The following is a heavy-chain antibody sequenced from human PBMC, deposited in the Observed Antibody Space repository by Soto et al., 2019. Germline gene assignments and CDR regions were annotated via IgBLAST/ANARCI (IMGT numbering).Heavy chain of an antibody. D-gene: IGHD6-13*01. J-gene: IGHJ5*02. CDR3: ARASIHGISLDFWFDP. CDR1: GGTFSRHA. V-gene: IGHV1-69*06. CDR2: IIPLFGTT. Sequence: ASVKVSCKYSGGTFSRHAVNWVRQAPGQGLEWMGGIIPLFGTTNYARKLKGRLTRTGDTFTNTTYMELSSLKSEDADVDYFARASIHGISLDFWFDPWG.